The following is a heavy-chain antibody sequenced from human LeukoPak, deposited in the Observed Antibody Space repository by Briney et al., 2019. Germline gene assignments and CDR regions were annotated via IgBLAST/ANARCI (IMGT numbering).Heavy chain of an antibody. CDR2: FDPEDGET. J-gene: IGHJ3*02. V-gene: IGHV1-24*01. D-gene: IGHD6-13*01. CDR1: GYTLTELS. CDR3: ATERASSSWYGAFDI. Sequence: ASVKVSCKVSGYTLTELSMHWLRQAPGKGLEWMGGFDPEDGETIYAQKFQGRVTMTEDTSTDTAYMELSSLRSEDTAVYYCATERASSSWYGAFDIWGQGTMVTVSS.